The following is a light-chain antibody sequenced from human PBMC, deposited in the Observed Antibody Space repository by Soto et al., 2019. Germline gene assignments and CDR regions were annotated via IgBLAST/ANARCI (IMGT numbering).Light chain of an antibody. V-gene: IGKV1-5*01. CDR2: DAS. Sequence: DIQRTQSPSTLSASVGDSVTITCRASQSISSWLAWYQQKPGKAPKLLIYDASSLESGAPSRFSGSGSGTEFTLTISSLQTDDLATYYRQQYNSYSWTFGQGTKGEIK. CDR3: QQYNSYSWT. CDR1: QSISSW. J-gene: IGKJ1*01.